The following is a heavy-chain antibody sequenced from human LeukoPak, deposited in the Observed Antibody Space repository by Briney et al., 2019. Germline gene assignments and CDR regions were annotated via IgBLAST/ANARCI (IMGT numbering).Heavy chain of an antibody. CDR1: GGSISSGDYY. J-gene: IGHJ6*02. CDR2: IYYSGST. CDR3: ARVNYYDSSGYYRPTFKYYYYGMDV. V-gene: IGHV4-30-4*01. D-gene: IGHD3-22*01. Sequence: PSETLSLTCTVSGGSISSGDYYWSWIRQPPGKGLEWLGNIYYSGSTYYNPSLKSRVTISVDTSKNQFSLQLSSVTAADTAVYYCARVNYYDSSGYYRPTFKYYYYGMDVWGQGTTVTVSS.